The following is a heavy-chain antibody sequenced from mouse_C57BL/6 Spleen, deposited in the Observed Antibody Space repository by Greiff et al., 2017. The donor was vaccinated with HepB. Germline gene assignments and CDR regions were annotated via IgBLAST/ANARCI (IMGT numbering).Heavy chain of an antibody. CDR2: IDPETGGT. Sequence: LVESGAELVRPGASVTLSCKASGYTFTDYEMHWVKQTPVHGLEWIGAIDPETGGTAYNQKFKGKAILTADKSSSTAYMELRSLTSEDSAVYYCTRYPVTVDWGQGTTLTVSS. CDR1: GYTFTDYE. D-gene: IGHD1-1*01. CDR3: TRYPVTVD. J-gene: IGHJ2*01. V-gene: IGHV1-15*01.